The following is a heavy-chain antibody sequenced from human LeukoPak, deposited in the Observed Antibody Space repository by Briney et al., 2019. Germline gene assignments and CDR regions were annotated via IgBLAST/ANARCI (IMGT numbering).Heavy chain of an antibody. Sequence: SETLSLTCTVSGGSISSYYWSWIRQPPGKGLEWIGYIYYSGSTNYNPSLKSRVTISVDTSKNQFSLKLSSVTAADTAVYYCARLSCSGGSCYRGPFDYWGQGTLVTVSS. CDR1: GGSISSYY. D-gene: IGHD2-15*01. CDR3: ARLSCSGGSCYRGPFDY. J-gene: IGHJ4*02. CDR2: IYYSGST. V-gene: IGHV4-59*08.